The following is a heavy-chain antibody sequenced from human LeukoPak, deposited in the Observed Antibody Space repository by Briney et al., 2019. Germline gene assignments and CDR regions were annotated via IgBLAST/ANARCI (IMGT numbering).Heavy chain of an antibody. CDR1: GFTFSSHW. CDR2: INSDGSSI. D-gene: IGHD4-17*01. V-gene: IGHV3-74*01. CDR3: ARGGRDGDYVVY. Sequence: PGGSLRLSCAASGFTFSSHWMHWVRQAPGKGLVWVSRINSDGSSISYADSVKGRFTISRDNAKNSLYLQMNSLRAEDTAVYYCARGGRDGDYVVYWGQGTLVTVSS. J-gene: IGHJ4*02.